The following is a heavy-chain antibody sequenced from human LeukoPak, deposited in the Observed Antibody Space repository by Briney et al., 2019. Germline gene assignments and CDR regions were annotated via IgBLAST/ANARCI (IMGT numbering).Heavy chain of an antibody. CDR3: AKDILITFGGVIGLLDY. V-gene: IGHV3-23*01. D-gene: IGHD3-16*02. Sequence: GGSLRLSCAASGFTFSSYAMSWVRQAAGKGLEWVSAISGSGGSTYYADSVKGRFTISRDNSKNTLYLQMNSLRAEDTAVYYCAKDILITFGGVIGLLDYWGQGTLVTVSS. CDR1: GFTFSSYA. J-gene: IGHJ4*02. CDR2: ISGSGGST.